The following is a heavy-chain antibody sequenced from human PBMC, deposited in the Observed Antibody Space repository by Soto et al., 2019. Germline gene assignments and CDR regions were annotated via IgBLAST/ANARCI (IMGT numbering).Heavy chain of an antibody. J-gene: IGHJ3*02. CDR2: IIPIFGTA. CDR3: TRDSANYYDSSGYYEDAFDI. CDR1: GGTFSSYA. D-gene: IGHD3-22*01. V-gene: IGHV1-69*01. Sequence: QVQLVQSGAEVKKPGSSVKVSCKASGGTFSSYAISWVRQAPVQGLEWMGGIIPIFGTANYAQKFQCRVTITAEESTSTAYMELSSLRSEYTAVYYCTRDSANYYDSSGYYEDAFDIWGQGTMVTVSS.